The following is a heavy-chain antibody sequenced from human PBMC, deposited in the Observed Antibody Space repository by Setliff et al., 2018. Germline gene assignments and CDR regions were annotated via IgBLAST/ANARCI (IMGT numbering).Heavy chain of an antibody. CDR3: AKRGPYCSGGTCHYYFDY. J-gene: IGHJ4*02. Sequence: GGSLRLSCAASGFTFSSHPMHWVRQAPGKGLEYVSAISSNGGSTYYADSVKGRFTISRDNSKNTVYLEMNSLRAEDTAVYYCAKRGPYCSGGTCHYYFDYWGQGTLVTVSS. CDR1: GFTFSSHP. V-gene: IGHV3-64*02. D-gene: IGHD2-15*01. CDR2: ISSNGGST.